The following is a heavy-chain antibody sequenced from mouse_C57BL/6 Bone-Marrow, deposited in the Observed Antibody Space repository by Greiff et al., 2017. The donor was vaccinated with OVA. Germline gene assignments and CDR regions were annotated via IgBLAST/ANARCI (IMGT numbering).Heavy chain of an antibody. CDR3: ARRGNYYGSSHFDY. J-gene: IGHJ2*01. CDR1: GYAFTNYL. V-gene: IGHV1-54*01. CDR2: INPGSGGT. D-gene: IGHD1-1*01. Sequence: VQLQQSGAELVRPGTSVKVSCKASGYAFTNYLIEWVKQRPGQGLEWIGVINPGSGGTNYNEKFKGKAILTADKSSSTAYMPLSSLTSEDSAVYFCARRGNYYGSSHFDYWGQGTTLTVSS.